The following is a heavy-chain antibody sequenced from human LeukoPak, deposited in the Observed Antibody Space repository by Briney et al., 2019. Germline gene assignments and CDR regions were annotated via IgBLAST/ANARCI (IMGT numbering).Heavy chain of an antibody. CDR3: ASNKGSESSSFDY. CDR2: IIPILGIA. Sequence: SVKVSRKASGGTFSSYTISWVRQAPGQGLEWMGRIIPILGIANYAQKFQGRVTITADKSTSTAYMELSSLRSEDTAVYYCASNKGSESSSFDYWGQGTLVTVSS. V-gene: IGHV1-69*02. D-gene: IGHD6-6*01. J-gene: IGHJ4*02. CDR1: GGTFSSYT.